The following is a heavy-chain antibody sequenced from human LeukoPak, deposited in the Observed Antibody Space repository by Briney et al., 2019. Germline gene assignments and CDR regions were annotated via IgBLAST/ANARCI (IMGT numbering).Heavy chain of an antibody. Sequence: SETLSLTCTVSGYAISSGGFSWNWIRQPPGKGLEWIGCIYDRGPASYNPSLKSRFTISVDRPKNQFFLNVTSLTAADTAVYYCARSRQASGLFGSWGQGTLVVVSS. J-gene: IGHJ5*01. CDR3: ARSRQASGLFGS. CDR1: GYAISSGGFS. D-gene: IGHD3-10*01. CDR2: IYDRGPA. V-gene: IGHV4-30-2*01.